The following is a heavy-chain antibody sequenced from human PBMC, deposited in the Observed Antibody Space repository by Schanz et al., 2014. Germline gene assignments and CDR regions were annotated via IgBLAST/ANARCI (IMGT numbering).Heavy chain of an antibody. CDR2: IGTSGGT. J-gene: IGHJ4*02. CDR3: AKIERNED. Sequence: EVKLLESGGTLVRPGGSLRLSCAASGLIFSNYVMSWVRQAPGKGLEWVSTIGTSGGTNYAESVKGRFTISRDNSKNTLYLQMNSLRAEDTAVYFCAKIERNEDWGQGTLVTVSS. D-gene: IGHD1-1*01. CDR1: GLIFSNYV. V-gene: IGHV3-23*01.